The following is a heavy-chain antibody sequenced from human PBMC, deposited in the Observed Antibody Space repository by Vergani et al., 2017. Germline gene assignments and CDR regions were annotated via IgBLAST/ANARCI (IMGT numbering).Heavy chain of an antibody. Sequence: QVQLQQWGAGLLKPSETLSLTCAVYGGSFSGYYWSWIRQPPGKGLEWCGEINHSGSTNYNPSLKSRVTISVDTSKNQFSLKLSSVTAADTAVHYCARGPGSSRAVYYGMDVWGQGTTVTVSS. CDR3: ARGPGSSRAVYYGMDV. CDR2: INHSGST. D-gene: IGHD6-19*01. CDR1: GGSFSGYY. J-gene: IGHJ6*02. V-gene: IGHV4-34*01.